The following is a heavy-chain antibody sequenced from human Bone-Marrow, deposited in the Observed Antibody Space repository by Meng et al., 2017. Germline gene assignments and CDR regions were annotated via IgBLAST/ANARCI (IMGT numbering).Heavy chain of an antibody. Sequence: ASVKVSCKASEYTFTGYYMHWVRQAPGQGLEWMGWINPNSGGTNYAQKFQGRVTMTRDTSISIAYMELSRLRSDDTAVYYCAREDTTPSTPYYYGSGSYLYNWFDPWGQGTLVTVSS. CDR3: AREDTTPSTPYYYGSGSYLYNWFDP. CDR2: INPNSGGT. J-gene: IGHJ5*02. CDR1: EYTFTGYY. D-gene: IGHD3-10*01. V-gene: IGHV1-2*02.